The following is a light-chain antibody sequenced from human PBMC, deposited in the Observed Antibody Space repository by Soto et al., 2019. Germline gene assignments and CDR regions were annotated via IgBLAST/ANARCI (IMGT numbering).Light chain of an antibody. CDR1: STDFENYNL. V-gene: IGLV2-23*01. CDR3: SSYAGSSARVV. CDR2: EGT. Sequence: QSVLTQPASVSGSPGQSITISCTRSSTDFENYNLVSWYQHCPDKAPKLIIYEGTKRPSEISDRFSGSESDTTASLIISGLQPEDEADCYCSSYAGSSARVVFGGGTKLTVL. J-gene: IGLJ2*01.